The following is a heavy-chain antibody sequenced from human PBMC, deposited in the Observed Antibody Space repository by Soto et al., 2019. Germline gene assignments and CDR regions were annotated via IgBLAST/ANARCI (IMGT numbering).Heavy chain of an antibody. CDR1: GGSISSGGYS. Sequence: SETLSLTCAVSGGSISSGGYSWSWIRQPPGKGLEWIGYMYHSGSTNYNPSLKSRVTMSVGKSKIQFSLRLNFVTAADTAIYYCTHGDYANDYWGQGTLVTVSS. J-gene: IGHJ4*02. CDR3: THGDYANDY. CDR2: MYHSGST. D-gene: IGHD4-17*01. V-gene: IGHV4-30-2*01.